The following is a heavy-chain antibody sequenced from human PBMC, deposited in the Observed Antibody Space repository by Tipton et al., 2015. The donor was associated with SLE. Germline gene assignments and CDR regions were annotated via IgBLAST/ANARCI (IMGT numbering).Heavy chain of an antibody. CDR2: ISSSSGYI. D-gene: IGHD4-17*01. CDR3: ARDYGDYVGWFDP. CDR1: GFTFSYYT. V-gene: IGHV3-21*01. Sequence: SLRLSCAASGFTFSYYTMNWVRQAPGKGLEWVSSISSSSGYIYYADSVRGRFTISRDNAKNSLYLQMNSLRAEDTAVYYCARDYGDYVGWFDPWGQGTLVTVSS. J-gene: IGHJ5*02.